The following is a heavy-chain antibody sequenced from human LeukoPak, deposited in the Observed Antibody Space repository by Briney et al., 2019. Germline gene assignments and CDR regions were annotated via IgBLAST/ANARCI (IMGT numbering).Heavy chain of an antibody. CDR3: ARVPLGYSGAYYFDY. J-gene: IGHJ4*02. V-gene: IGHV4-4*09. CDR1: RGSISASIRSYY. Sequence: PSETLSLTCTVSRGSISASIRSYYWSWLRQPPGKGLEWIGYISSSGSTNDNPFLRSRVTISVDTSKNQFFLNLSSVSAADTAVYYCARVPLGYSGAYYFDYWGPGTLVTVSP. D-gene: IGHD5-12*01. CDR2: ISSSGST.